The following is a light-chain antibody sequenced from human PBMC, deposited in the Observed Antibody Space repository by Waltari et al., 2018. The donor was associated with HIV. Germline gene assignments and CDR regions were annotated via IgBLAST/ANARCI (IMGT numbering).Light chain of an antibody. CDR2: SND. J-gene: IGLJ1*01. CDR1: TSNAGPNY. V-gene: IGLV1-47*01. CDR3: ATWDDNLNTYV. Sequence: QSVLSQTPSMSGSPAPRVTLPRSGHTSNAGPNYVLWFQHGPDAAPKLFIFSNDRRPSGVPGRVSGSKAGTSAYLAISGLRPEDEADYYCATWDDNLNTYVFGPGTRLSVL.